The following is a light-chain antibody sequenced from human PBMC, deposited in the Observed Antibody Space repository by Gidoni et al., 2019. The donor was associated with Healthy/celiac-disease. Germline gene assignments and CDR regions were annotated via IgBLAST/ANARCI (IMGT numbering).Light chain of an antibody. CDR3: GTWDSSLSAWV. CDR1: SSNIGKNY. CDR2: DNN. V-gene: IGLV1-51*01. J-gene: IGLJ3*02. Sequence: QSVLTQPPSVSAAPGQKVTTSCSGSSSNIGKNYVSWYQQLPGTAPKLLIYDNNKRPSGIPDRFSGSKSGTSATLGITGLQTGDEADYYCGTWDSSLSAWVFGGGTKLTVL.